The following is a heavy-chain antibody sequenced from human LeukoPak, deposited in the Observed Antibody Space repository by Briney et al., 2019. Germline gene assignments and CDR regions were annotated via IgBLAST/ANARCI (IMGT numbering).Heavy chain of an antibody. D-gene: IGHD3-3*01. V-gene: IGHV4-31*03. CDR1: GGSISSGGYY. J-gene: IGHJ4*02. Sequence: SQTLSLTCTVSGGSISSGGYYWSWIRQHPGTGLEWIGYIYYSGSTYYNPSLKSRVTISVDTSKNQFSLKLSSVTAADTAVYYCARYYDFWSGYPRFFDYWGQGTLVTVSS. CDR3: ARYYDFWSGYPRFFDY. CDR2: IYYSGST.